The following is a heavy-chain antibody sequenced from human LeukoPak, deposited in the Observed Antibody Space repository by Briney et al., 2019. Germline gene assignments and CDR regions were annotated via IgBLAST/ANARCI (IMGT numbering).Heavy chain of an antibody. D-gene: IGHD2-21*01. CDR3: ASGRFGDWDNGFDP. J-gene: IGHJ5*02. CDR2: INPNSGAT. V-gene: IGHV1-2*02. CDR1: GYTFTGYY. Sequence: ASVKVSCKASGYTFTGYYIHWVRQAPGQGLEWMAWINPNSGATDYAQKFQGRVTMTRDTSISTAYMELSRLTSDDTAVYFCASGRFGDWDNGFDPWGQGTLVTVSS.